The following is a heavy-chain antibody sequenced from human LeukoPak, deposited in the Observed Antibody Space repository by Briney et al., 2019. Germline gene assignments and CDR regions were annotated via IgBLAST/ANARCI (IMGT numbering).Heavy chain of an antibody. D-gene: IGHD3-16*01. Sequence: PETLSLTCTVSGGSFSNSYWSWIRQPSGKGLEWIGRIHTSGSTNYNPSLNHRLTMSIDAPKNQISLRLSSVTAADTAIYYCVTDEGGYWGQGTLVTVSS. J-gene: IGHJ4*02. CDR3: VTDEGGY. V-gene: IGHV4-4*07. CDR2: IHTSGST. CDR1: GGSFSNSY.